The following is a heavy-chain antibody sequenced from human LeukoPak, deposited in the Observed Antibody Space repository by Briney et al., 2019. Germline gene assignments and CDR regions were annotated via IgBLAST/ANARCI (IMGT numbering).Heavy chain of an antibody. J-gene: IGHJ4*02. D-gene: IGHD3-10*01. Sequence: PPGRSLRLSCAASGFTFSSYAMHWVRQAPGKGLEWVAVISSYGSNKYYADSVKGRFTISRDNSKNTLYLQMNSLRAEDRVVYYCAKDSHHGIYYGSGSPYLFDYWGQGTLVTVSS. V-gene: IGHV3-30*04. CDR2: ISSYGSNK. CDR3: AKDSHHGIYYGSGSPYLFDY. CDR1: GFTFSSYA.